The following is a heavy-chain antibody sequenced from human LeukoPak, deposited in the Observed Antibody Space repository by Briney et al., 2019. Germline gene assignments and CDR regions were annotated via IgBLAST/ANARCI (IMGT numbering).Heavy chain of an antibody. J-gene: IGHJ4*02. CDR2: ISYDGSNK. D-gene: IGHD4-17*01. CDR1: GFTFSSYG. V-gene: IGHV3-30*18. CDR3: AKVLAPDDYGDYFLDY. Sequence: LAGGSLRLSCAASGFTFSSYGMHWVRQAPGKGLEWVAVISYDGSNKYYANSVKGRFTITRDNSKNTLYLQMNSLRAEDTAVYYCAKVLAPDDYGDYFLDYWGQGTLVTVSS.